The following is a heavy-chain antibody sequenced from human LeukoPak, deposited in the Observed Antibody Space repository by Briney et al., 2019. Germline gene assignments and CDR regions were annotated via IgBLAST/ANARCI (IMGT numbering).Heavy chain of an antibody. V-gene: IGHV4-59*01. D-gene: IGHD1-26*01. CDR3: ARGTVTGGSYFDFDY. CDR1: GGSTSSYY. CDR2: IYYSGST. J-gene: IGHJ4*02. Sequence: LETLSLTCTVSGGSTSSYYWSWIRQPPGKGLEWIGYIYYSGSTKYNPSLKSRVTISVDTSKNQFSLKLSSVTAADTAVYYCARGTVTGGSYFDFDYWGQGTLVTVSS.